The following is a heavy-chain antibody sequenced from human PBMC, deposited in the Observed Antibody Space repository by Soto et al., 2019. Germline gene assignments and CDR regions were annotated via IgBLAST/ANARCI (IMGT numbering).Heavy chain of an antibody. Sequence: EVQLVESGGGLVKPGGSLRLSCTASGFTFNYAWMNWVRQAPGKGLEWVGHIKSKTDGGTTDYAAPVKDRFSISRDDSKNTLYLQMNSLKTEDTAVYYCSPDPILAAADGSDPGGQGTLVTVSS. CDR1: GFTFNYAW. V-gene: IGHV3-15*01. CDR3: SPDPILAAADGSDP. CDR2: IKSKTDGGTT. J-gene: IGHJ5*02. D-gene: IGHD6-13*01.